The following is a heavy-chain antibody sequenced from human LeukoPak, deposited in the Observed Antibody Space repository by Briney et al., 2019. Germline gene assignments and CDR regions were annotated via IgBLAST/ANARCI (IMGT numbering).Heavy chain of an antibody. CDR1: GYTFTGYY. J-gene: IGHJ5*02. D-gene: IGHD6-6*01. CDR2: IIPILGIA. CDR3: ARGGYSSSSYWFDP. Sequence: ASVKVSCKASGYTFTGYYMHWVRQAPGQGLEWMGRIIPILGIANYAQKFQGRVTITADKSASTAYMELSSLRSEDTAVYYCARGGYSSSSYWFDPWGQGTLVTVSS. V-gene: IGHV1-69*04.